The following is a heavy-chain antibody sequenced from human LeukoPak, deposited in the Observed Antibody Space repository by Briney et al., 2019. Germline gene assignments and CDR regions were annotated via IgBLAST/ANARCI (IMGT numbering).Heavy chain of an antibody. CDR1: GFIFSTYW. CDR3: ARVRDYDYVWGRREDAFDI. V-gene: IGHV3-74*01. Sequence: GGSLRLSCTATGFIFSTYWMHWVRQAPGKGLVWVSRINSVGSSTNYADSVKGRFTISRDNAKNMLYLQMNSLRAEDTAVYYCARVRDYDYVWGRREDAFDIWGQGTMVTVSS. CDR2: INSVGSST. J-gene: IGHJ3*02. D-gene: IGHD3-16*01.